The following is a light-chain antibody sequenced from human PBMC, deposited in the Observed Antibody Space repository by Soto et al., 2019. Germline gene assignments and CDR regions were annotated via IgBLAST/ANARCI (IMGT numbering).Light chain of an antibody. J-gene: IGLJ2*01. CDR1: PSDIGAYNY. Sequence: QSVLTQPASVSGSPGQSITISCSGTPSDIGAYNYVSWYQHLPGKAPKVMIYDVTNRPSGVSSRFSGSKSGTTASLTISGLQAEDEANYYCGSYTISSTLMIFGGGTKLTVL. CDR3: GSYTISSTLMI. V-gene: IGLV2-14*03. CDR2: DVT.